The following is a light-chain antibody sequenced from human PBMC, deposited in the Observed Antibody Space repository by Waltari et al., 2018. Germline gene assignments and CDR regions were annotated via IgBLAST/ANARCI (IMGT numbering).Light chain of an antibody. CDR3: CSYAGRSTWV. CDR2: DVT. Sequence: QSALTQPAPVSGSPGQSITISCTGASTAAGDYNYVSWYQQIPGKAPKVIIYDVTKRPSGVSNRFSGSKSGNSASLSISGLQAEDEAHYYCCSYAGRSTWVFGGGTKVTVL. J-gene: IGLJ3*02. V-gene: IGLV2-23*02. CDR1: STAAGDYNY.